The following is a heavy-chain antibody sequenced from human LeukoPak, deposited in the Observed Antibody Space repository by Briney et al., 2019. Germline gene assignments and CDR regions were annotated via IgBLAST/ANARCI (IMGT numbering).Heavy chain of an antibody. V-gene: IGHV3-11*04. CDR3: ARTYYYDSRRGYWFDP. CDR1: GFTFSDYY. CDR2: ISKNGKTI. Sequence: GGSLGLSCAASGFTFSDYYMSWIRQAPGKGLEWLSYISKNGKTIYYADSVKGRFTISRDNAKNSLYLQMNSLRAEDTAVYYCARTYYYDSRRGYWFDPWGQGTLVTVSS. D-gene: IGHD3-22*01. J-gene: IGHJ5*02.